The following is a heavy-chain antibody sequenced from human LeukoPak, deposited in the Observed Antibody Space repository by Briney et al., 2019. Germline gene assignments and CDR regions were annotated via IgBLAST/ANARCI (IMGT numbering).Heavy chain of an antibody. Sequence: GGSLRLSCAASGFMFNNYAMSWVRQAPGKDLEWVSTITGGGDDTYSADPVKGRFTISRDNSKNTLSLQMHSLRVEDTAVYYCAKGVRLSSNYYMDVWGKGTTVTVSS. V-gene: IGHV3-23*01. D-gene: IGHD5/OR15-5a*01. CDR2: ITGGGDDT. J-gene: IGHJ6*03. CDR1: GFMFNNYA. CDR3: AKGVRLSSNYYMDV.